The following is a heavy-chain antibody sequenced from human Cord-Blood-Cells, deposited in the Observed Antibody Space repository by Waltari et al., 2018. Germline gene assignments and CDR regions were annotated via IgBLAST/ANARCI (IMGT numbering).Heavy chain of an antibody. Sequence: QVQLVQSGAEVKKPGASVKVSCKVSGYTLTELSMHWVRQAPGKGLEWMGGFDPEDGETSYAQKFQGRVTMTEETSTDTAYMELSSLRSEDTAVYYCATESRDDFWSGYYDYWGQGTLVTISS. CDR1: GYTLTELS. J-gene: IGHJ4*02. CDR3: ATESRDDFWSGYYDY. D-gene: IGHD3-3*01. V-gene: IGHV1-24*01. CDR2: FDPEDGET.